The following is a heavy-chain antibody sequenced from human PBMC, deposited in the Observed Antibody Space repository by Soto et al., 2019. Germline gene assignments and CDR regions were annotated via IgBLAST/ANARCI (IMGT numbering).Heavy chain of an antibody. CDR1: GGSISSSSYY. V-gene: IGHV4-39*01. D-gene: IGHD5-12*01. CDR3: ASHYISEYSAYDFEY. Sequence: NPSETLSLTCTVSGGSISSSSYYWGWIRQPPGKGLEWIGSIYYSGSTYYNPSLKSRVTISVDTSKNQFSLKLSAVTAADTAVYYCASHYISEYSAYDFEYWRQGTLVTVSS. J-gene: IGHJ4*02. CDR2: IYYSGST.